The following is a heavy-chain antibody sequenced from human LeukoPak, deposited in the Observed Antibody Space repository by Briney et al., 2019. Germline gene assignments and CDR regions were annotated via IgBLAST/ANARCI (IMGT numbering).Heavy chain of an antibody. CDR1: GGSISSYY. Sequence: SETLSLTCTVSGGSISSYYWSWLRQPPGKGLEWIGYIYYSGSTNYNPSLKSRVTISVDTSKNQFSLKLSSVTAADTAVYYCAREGYSYGLFDYWGQGTLVTASS. V-gene: IGHV4-59*01. J-gene: IGHJ4*02. CDR2: IYYSGST. D-gene: IGHD5-18*01. CDR3: AREGYSYGLFDY.